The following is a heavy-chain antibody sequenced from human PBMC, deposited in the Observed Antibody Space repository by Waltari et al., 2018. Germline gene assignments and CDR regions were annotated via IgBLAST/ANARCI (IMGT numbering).Heavy chain of an antibody. V-gene: IGHV4-61*02. J-gene: IGHJ4*02. CDR2: IYTSGST. CDR3: ARRGRGYYFDY. Sequence: QVQLQESGPGLVKPSQTLSLTCNVSGGAISSGSYYWSWIRQPAGKGLEWIGRIYTSGSTNYNPSLKSRVTISVDTSKNQFSLKLSSVTAADTAVYYCARRGRGYYFDYWGQGTLVTVSS. CDR1: GGAISSGSYY.